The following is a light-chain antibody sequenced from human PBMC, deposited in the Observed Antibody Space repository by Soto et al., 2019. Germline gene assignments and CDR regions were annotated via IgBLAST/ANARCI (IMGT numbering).Light chain of an antibody. Sequence: DIPMTQSPSSLSASVGDRVNITCRASQGISNYLAWYQQKPGKVPTLLIYAASTLQSGVPSRFSGSGSGTDFTLTISSLQPEDVATYYCQKYNSAPPLTFGGGTKVEIK. CDR1: QGISNY. CDR3: QKYNSAPPLT. J-gene: IGKJ4*01. CDR2: AAS. V-gene: IGKV1-27*01.